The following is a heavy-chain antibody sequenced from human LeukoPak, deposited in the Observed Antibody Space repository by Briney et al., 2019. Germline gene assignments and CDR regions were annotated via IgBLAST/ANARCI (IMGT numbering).Heavy chain of an antibody. V-gene: IGHV3-23*01. D-gene: IGHD2-21*01. CDR1: GFTFSSYA. J-gene: IGHJ4*02. CDR3: AKFLPTHIVVANYYFDY. Sequence: SGGSLRLSCAASGFTFSSYAMSWVRQAPGKGQEWVSAISGSGGSTYYADSVKGRFTISRDNSKNTLYLQMNSLRAEDTAVYYCAKFLPTHIVVANYYFDYWGQGTLVTVSS. CDR2: ISGSGGST.